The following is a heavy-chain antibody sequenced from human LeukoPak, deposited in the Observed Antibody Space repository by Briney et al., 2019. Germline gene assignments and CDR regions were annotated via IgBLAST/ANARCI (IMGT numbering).Heavy chain of an antibody. CDR2: IYHTGST. CDR3: ASGDNFDY. Sequence: RPSETLSLTCVVSGDSVSSAYYWGWIRQVSGKGLEYIASIYHTGSTYFNPFLKSRVTLSTDTSKNQFSLELRSVTAADTAIYYCASGDNFDYWGQGTLVAVSS. CDR1: GDSVSSAYY. J-gene: IGHJ4*02. V-gene: IGHV4-38-2*01. D-gene: IGHD5-24*01.